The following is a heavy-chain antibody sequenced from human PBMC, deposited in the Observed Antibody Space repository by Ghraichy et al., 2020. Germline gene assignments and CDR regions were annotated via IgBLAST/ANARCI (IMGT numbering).Heavy chain of an antibody. V-gene: IGHV3-13*01. CDR1: GFTLSTYD. Sequence: RGSLRLSCAASGFTLSTYDLHWVRQTPGKSLEWVSAIGVAGDTWYPDSLRGRFTISRENAKNSFSLQMNNLRAGDTALYYCARARTVQDDALDMWGRGTMVTVFS. CDR3: ARARTVQDDALDM. D-gene: IGHD1-14*01. J-gene: IGHJ3*02. CDR2: IGVAGDT.